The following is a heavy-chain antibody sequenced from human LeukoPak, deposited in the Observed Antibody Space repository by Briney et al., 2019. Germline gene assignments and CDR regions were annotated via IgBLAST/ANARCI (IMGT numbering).Heavy chain of an antibody. D-gene: IGHD3-10*01. J-gene: IGHJ4*02. V-gene: IGHV3-23*01. CDR3: ARDSSMLRGPLVIYYFDF. CDR2: ISNSGDNT. Sequence: GGSLRLSCAASGFTFSSYVMSWVRQAPGKGLEWVSAISNSGDNTYYADSVKGRFTISRDNSKNTLYLQMNSLRVEDTAVYYCARDSSMLRGPLVIYYFDFWGQGTLVTVSS. CDR1: GFTFSSYV.